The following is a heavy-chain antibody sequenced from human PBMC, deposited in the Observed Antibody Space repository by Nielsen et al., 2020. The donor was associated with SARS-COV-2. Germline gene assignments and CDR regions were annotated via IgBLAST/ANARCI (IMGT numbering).Heavy chain of an antibody. J-gene: IGHJ4*02. D-gene: IGHD2/OR15-2a*01. CDR3: ARHKWRYFFDS. CDR2: VFHSGSSGST. V-gene: IGHV4-4*02. Sequence: SETLSLTCIVSGASVSSDNWWSWVRQPPGKGLEWIGEVFHSGSSGSTNYNPSLKNRVTVSVDTSKNQFSLTLNSVTAADTAVYYCARHKWRYFFDSWGQGTLVTASS. CDR1: GASVSSDNW.